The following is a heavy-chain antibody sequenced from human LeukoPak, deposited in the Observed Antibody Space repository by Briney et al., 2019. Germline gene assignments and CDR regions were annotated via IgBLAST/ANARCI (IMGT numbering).Heavy chain of an antibody. V-gene: IGHV1-2*02. J-gene: IGHJ4*02. CDR1: GYTFTGYY. CDR3: ARGNYYEETNFDY. CDR2: INPNSGGT. D-gene: IGHD3-3*01. Sequence: GASVKVSCKASGYTFTGYYVHWVRQAPGQGLEWMGWINPNSGGTNYAQKFQGRVTMTRDTSISIAYMELSRLRSDDTAVYYCARGNYYEETNFDYWGQGTLVTVSS.